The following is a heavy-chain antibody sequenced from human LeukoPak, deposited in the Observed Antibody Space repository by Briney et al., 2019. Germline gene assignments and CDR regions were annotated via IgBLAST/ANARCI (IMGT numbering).Heavy chain of an antibody. CDR2: ISGSGGRT. D-gene: IGHD2-2*01. CDR3: AKDSTTIVVVPAAS. V-gene: IGHV3-23*01. J-gene: IGHJ5*02. CDR1: GFTLSSYR. Sequence: TGGSLRLSCAASGFTLSSYRKRWVRRARGKGVVGVSAISGSGGRTYYADSVKGQFPICRSNSKNTLYLQMNSLRAEDTAVYYCAKDSTTIVVVPAASWGQGTLVTVSS.